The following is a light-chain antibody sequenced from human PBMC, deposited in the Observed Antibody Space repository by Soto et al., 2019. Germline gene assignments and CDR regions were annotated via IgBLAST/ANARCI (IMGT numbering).Light chain of an antibody. CDR2: RAA. CDR3: QQANDFPLT. J-gene: IGKJ4*01. Sequence: DIQMTQSPSFVSASVGDRVTITCRASQNINDWLAWYQQKPGRAPDLLISRAATLQSGVPSRFSVSGSGTDFTLTISSLQPEDFATYYCQQANDFPLTFGGGTRIEIK. V-gene: IGKV1-12*01. CDR1: QNINDW.